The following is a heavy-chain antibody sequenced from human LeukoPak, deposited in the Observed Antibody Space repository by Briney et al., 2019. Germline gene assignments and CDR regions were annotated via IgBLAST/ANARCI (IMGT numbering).Heavy chain of an antibody. CDR2: FDPEDGET. Sequence: ASVKVSCKVSGYALTELSMHWVRQAPGKGLEWMGGFDPEDGETICAQKFQGRVTMTRSTSINTAYMELSSLRSEDTAVYYCARAPRSWGFDYWGQGTLVTVSS. D-gene: IGHD7-27*01. V-gene: IGHV1-24*01. J-gene: IGHJ4*02. CDR3: ARAPRSWGFDY. CDR1: GYALTELS.